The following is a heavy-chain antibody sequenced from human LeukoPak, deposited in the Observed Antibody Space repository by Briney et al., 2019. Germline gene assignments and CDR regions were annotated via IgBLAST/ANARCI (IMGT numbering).Heavy chain of an antibody. D-gene: IGHD2-21*02. CDR3: ARDGRCGGDCYAS. V-gene: IGHV3-21*01. J-gene: IGHJ4*02. CDR2: ISSSSSYI. CDR1: GGSISSGGYY. Sequence: LSLTCTVSGGSISSGGYYWSWVRQAPGKGLEWVSIISSSSSYIYYADSVKGRFTISRDNAKNALYLQMNSLRVEDTAVYYCARDGRCGGDCYASWGQGTLVTVSS.